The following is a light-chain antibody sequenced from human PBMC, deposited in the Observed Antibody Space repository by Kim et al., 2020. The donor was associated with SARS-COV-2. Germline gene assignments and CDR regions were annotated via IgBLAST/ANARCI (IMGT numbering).Light chain of an antibody. CDR3: AAWDDSVDAVV. CDR2: RNN. V-gene: IGLV1-44*01. J-gene: IGLJ2*01. CDR1: CSNIRYNT. Sequence: GQRVTISCARSCSNIRYNTGNWYQPFPGTAPNLRIYRNNHRPSGVPDRFSGSKSGTSASLAISGLQSEDEADYYCAAWDDSVDAVVFGGGTQLTVL.